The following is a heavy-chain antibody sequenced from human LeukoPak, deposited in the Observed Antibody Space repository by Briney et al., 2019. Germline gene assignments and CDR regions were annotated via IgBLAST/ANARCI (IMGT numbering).Heavy chain of an antibody. CDR2: ISYDGSNK. J-gene: IGHJ5*02. CDR1: GFTFSSYG. Sequence: GGSLRLSCAASGFTFSSYGMHWVRQAPGKGLEWVAVISYDGSNKYYADSVKGRFTISRDNSKNTLYLQMNSLRAEDTAVYYCAKDRAPYGDYINWFDPWGQGTLVTVSS. CDR3: AKDRAPYGDYINWFDP. D-gene: IGHD4-17*01. V-gene: IGHV3-30*18.